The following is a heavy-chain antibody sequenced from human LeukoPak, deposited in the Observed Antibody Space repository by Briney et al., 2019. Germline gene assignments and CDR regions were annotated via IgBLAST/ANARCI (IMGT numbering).Heavy chain of an antibody. CDR1: AFTFSSYA. J-gene: IGHJ4*02. CDR3: AKASHSSGYHYYFDY. Sequence: GGSLRLSCAASAFTFSSYAMSWVRHPPGKGVEWVSAISGSGGSTYYADSVKARFTISRDNSKTTLYLQMNSRRAEDTAVYYCAKASHSSGYHYYFDYWGQGTLVTVSS. D-gene: IGHD3-22*01. CDR2: ISGSGGST. V-gene: IGHV3-23*01.